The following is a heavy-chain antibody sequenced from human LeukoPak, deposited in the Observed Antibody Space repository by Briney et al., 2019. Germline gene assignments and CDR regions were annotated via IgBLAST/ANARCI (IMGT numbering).Heavy chain of an antibody. CDR3: XTDPTTVYSFDY. V-gene: IGHV1-24*01. J-gene: IGHJ4*02. CDR2: FDPEDGET. CDR1: GYTLTELS. D-gene: IGHD4-11*01. Sequence: ASVKVSCKVSGYTLTELSMHWVRQAPGKGLEWMGGFDPEDGETIYAQKFQGRVTMTEDTSTDTAYMELSSLRSEDTAVYYCXTDPTTVYSFDYWGQGTLVTVSS.